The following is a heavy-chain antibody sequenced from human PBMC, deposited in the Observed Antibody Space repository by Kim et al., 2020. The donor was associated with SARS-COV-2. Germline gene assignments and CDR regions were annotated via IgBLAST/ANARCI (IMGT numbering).Heavy chain of an antibody. J-gene: IGHJ6*03. Sequence: NYNPPLKRRVTISLDTAKNQFSLKLSSVTTADTAVYYCARVSRGYNYYIAIWGKGTTVTVSS. CDR3: ARVSRGYNYYIAI. V-gene: IGHV4-59*01.